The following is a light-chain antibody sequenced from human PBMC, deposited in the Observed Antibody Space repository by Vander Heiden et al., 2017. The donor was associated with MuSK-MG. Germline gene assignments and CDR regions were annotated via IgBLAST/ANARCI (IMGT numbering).Light chain of an antibody. CDR2: EVS. CDR1: SSDVGRYNY. J-gene: IGLJ2*01. V-gene: IGLV2-8*01. CDR3: TSYAGTNNWV. Sequence: QSALPQPPSASGSPGPSVTISCTGTSSDVGRYNYVSWYRQHPGNAPKLMIYEVSKRPAGVPDRISGYKSGTTASMTVSGLQAEDDADYYCTSYAGTNNWVFGGGTKLTVL.